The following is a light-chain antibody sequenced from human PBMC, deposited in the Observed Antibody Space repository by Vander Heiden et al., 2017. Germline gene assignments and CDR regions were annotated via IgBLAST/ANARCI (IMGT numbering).Light chain of an antibody. CDR1: QSLLHSNGYNY. CDR2: LVS. J-gene: IGKJ2*01. CDR3: MQALHTPYT. Sequence: DIVMTQSPLSLPVTPGQPAFISCRSSQSLLHSNGYNYLDWYLQRPGQSPQLLIYLVSKRASGVPDRVSGSGSGTDFTLKISRLEAEDVGVYYCMQALHTPYTFGQGTKLEI. V-gene: IGKV2-28*01.